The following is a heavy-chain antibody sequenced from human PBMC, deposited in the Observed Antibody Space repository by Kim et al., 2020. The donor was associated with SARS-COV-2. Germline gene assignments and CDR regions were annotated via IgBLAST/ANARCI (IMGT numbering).Heavy chain of an antibody. CDR2: IRSKAYGGTT. V-gene: IGHV3-49*04. Sequence: GGSLRLSCTASGFTFGDYAMSWVRQAPGKGLEWVGFIRSKAYGGTTEYAASVKGRFTISRDDSKSIAYLQMNSLKTEDTAVYYCTRKWSWGDYWGQGTLVTVSS. J-gene: IGHJ4*02. D-gene: IGHD3-10*01. CDR1: GFTFGDYA. CDR3: TRKWSWGDY.